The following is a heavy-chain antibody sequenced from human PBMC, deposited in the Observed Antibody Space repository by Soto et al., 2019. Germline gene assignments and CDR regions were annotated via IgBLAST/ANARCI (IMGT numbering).Heavy chain of an antibody. Sequence: VQMVESGGGVVQPGGSLRLSCAGSGFAFSRFGMHWVRQAPGKGLEWVACITFNGSKEYYVDSVKGRFAISRNNSMNTLYLLMSSLGPEDTGVYYCATDPGAFAGAMRDWGRGTLVTVSS. CDR2: ITFNGSKE. CDR1: GFAFSRFG. CDR3: ATDPGAFAGAMRD. D-gene: IGHD3-16*01. J-gene: IGHJ4*02. V-gene: IGHV3-30*03.